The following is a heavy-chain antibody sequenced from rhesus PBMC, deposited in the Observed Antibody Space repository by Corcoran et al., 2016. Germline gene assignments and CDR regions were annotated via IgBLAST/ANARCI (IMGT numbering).Heavy chain of an antibody. V-gene: IGHV4-127*01. D-gene: IGHD4-35*01. J-gene: IGHJ5-2*02. CDR3: ARQNYGNYRLDV. CDR1: GYSTGRGYG. Sequence: QLQLQESGPGLVKPSETLFLTCAVSGYSTGRGYGWCWICQHPGKGREWFGYIGGSSGSTNYSPSLKSRVTISKDTSKSQFSLKLSSVPAADTAVYYCARQNYGNYRLDVWGRGVLVTVSS. CDR2: IGGSSGST.